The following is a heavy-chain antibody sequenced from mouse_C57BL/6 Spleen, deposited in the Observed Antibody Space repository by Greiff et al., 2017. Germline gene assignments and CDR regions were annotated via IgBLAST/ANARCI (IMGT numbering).Heavy chain of an antibody. CDR3: TRQLRLPSFAY. CDR1: GYTFTDYE. V-gene: IGHV1-15*01. J-gene: IGHJ3*01. Sequence: VQLQESGAELVRPGASVTLSCKASGYTFTDYEMHWVKQTPVHGLEWIGAIDPETGGTAYNQKFKGKAILTADKSSSTAYMDLRSLTSEDSAVYYCTRQLRLPSFAYWGQGTLVTVSA. CDR2: IDPETGGT. D-gene: IGHD3-2*02.